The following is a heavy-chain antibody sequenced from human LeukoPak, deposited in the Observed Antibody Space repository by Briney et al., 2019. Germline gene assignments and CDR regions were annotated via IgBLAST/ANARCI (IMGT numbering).Heavy chain of an antibody. CDR3: ADVDTSMILYQ. V-gene: IGHV1-69*04. J-gene: IGHJ4*02. CDR2: IIPVLGVA. CDR1: GGTFSTYA. D-gene: IGHD5-18*01. Sequence: SVNVSCKSSGGTFSTYAISWVRQAPGQGLEWMGRIIPVLGVANYAQNFQDRLTITADRSTSTAYMEMSSLRSDDTAVYYCADVDTSMILYQWGQGTLVTVSS.